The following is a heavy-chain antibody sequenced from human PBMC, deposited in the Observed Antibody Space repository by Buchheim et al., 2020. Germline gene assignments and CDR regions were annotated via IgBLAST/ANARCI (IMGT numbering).Heavy chain of an antibody. V-gene: IGHV3-48*03. CDR3: ARETSPGATVDY. Sequence: EVQLVESGGGLVQPGGSLRLSCAASGFTFSSYEMNWVRQAPGKGLDWVSYISSSGSTIYYADSVKGRFTISRDNAKNSLYLQMNSQRAEDTAVYYCARETSPGATVDYWGQGTL. CDR1: GFTFSSYE. CDR2: ISSSGSTI. J-gene: IGHJ4*02. D-gene: IGHD1-26*01.